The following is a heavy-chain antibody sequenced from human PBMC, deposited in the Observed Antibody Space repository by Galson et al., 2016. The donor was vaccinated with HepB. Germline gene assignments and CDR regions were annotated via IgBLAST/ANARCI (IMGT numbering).Heavy chain of an antibody. V-gene: IGHV4-39*01. Sequence: ETLSLTCTVSGGSIYSANHYWGWIRQPPGKGLDWIGCIYYSGSTYYNPSLKSRVPISVDTSKNQFSLKVNSVTAANTAVYYCAKHPAPRNWGYWYFDLLGRGTLVTVSA. CDR3: AKHPAPRNWGYWYFDL. D-gene: IGHD7-27*01. CDR2: IYYSGST. CDR1: GGSIYSANHY. J-gene: IGHJ2*01.